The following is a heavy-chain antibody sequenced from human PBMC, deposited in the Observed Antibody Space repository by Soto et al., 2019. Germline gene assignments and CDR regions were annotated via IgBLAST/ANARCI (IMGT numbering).Heavy chain of an antibody. Sequence: QVPLVQSGAEVKKPGASVKVSCKASGYTFTSYGISWVRQAPGQGLEWMGWISAYNGNTNYAQKLQGRVTMTTETSTSTGYMELRSLRSDDTAVYYCARGDCSGGSCYGGFDYWGQGTLVTVSS. CDR2: ISAYNGNT. CDR3: ARGDCSGGSCYGGFDY. CDR1: GYTFTSYG. D-gene: IGHD2-15*01. J-gene: IGHJ4*02. V-gene: IGHV1-18*01.